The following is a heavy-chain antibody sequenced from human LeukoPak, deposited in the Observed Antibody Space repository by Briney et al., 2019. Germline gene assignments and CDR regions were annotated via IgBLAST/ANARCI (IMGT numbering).Heavy chain of an antibody. CDR1: GFTLRSYG. CDR2: VGGYNGKT. J-gene: IGHJ5*02. CDR3: AKDLARYGDYAYYSDT. D-gene: IGHD4-17*01. V-gene: IGHV1-18*01. Sequence: ASVKVSCKASGFTLRSYGISWVRQAPGQGPEWMGWVGGYNGKTSYSEKFQGRVSMTTDSSTSTTYMELRSLRSDDTAVYYCAKDLARYGDYAYYSDTWGQGTLVTVSS.